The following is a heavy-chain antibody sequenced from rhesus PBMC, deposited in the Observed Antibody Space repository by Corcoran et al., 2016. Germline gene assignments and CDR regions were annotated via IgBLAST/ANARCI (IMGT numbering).Heavy chain of an antibody. CDR2: IIPSNDNT. Sequence: QVQLVQSGAEVKKPGTSVRLSCKASGYTFTSYYIYWVKQAPGQVLEWMGWIIPSNDNTGYPQKYQGRATMTRDTSTRTAYMEGNRAGSDDTAVYYCARYYSGSQGLDFWGQGLRVTVSS. CDR1: GYTFTSYY. V-gene: IGHV1-200*01. J-gene: IGHJ3*01. D-gene: IGHD3-16*01. CDR3: ARYYSGSQGLDF.